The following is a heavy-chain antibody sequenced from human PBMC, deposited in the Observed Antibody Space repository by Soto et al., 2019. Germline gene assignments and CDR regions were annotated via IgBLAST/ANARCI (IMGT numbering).Heavy chain of an antibody. CDR3: ARDICGSCYSGCYYMDV. V-gene: IGHV1-3*01. CDR1: GYTFTSYA. J-gene: IGHJ6*03. Sequence: GASVKVSCKASGYTFTSYAMHWVRQAPGQRLEWMGWINAGNGNTKYSQKFQGRVTITRDASASTAYMELSSLRSEDTAVYYCARDICGSCYSGCYYMDVRGKGTTVTVSS. D-gene: IGHD2-15*01. CDR2: INAGNGNT.